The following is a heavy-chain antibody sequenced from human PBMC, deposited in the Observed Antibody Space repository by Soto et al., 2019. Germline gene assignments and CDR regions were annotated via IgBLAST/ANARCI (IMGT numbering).Heavy chain of an antibody. CDR2: IWYDGSNK. J-gene: IGHJ3*02. Sequence: PGGSLRLSCAASGFTFSSYGMHWVRQAPGKGLEWVAVIWYDGSNKYYADSVKGRFTISRDNSKNTLYLQMNSLRAEDTAVYYCAREGPRSSSNDACDMWGEVTMVTVAS. D-gene: IGHD2-2*01. CDR3: AREGPRSSSNDACDM. V-gene: IGHV3-33*01. CDR1: GFTFSSYG.